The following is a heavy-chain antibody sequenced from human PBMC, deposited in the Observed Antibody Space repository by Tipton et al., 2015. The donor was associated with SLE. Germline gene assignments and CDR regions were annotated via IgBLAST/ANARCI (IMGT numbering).Heavy chain of an antibody. J-gene: IGHJ4*02. V-gene: IGHV3-15*07. CDR2: IKRKTNGGTT. CDR3: TTEDY. Sequence: GSLRLSCAASGFIFSNAWMNWVRQAPGKGLEWVGRIKRKTNGGTTDYVAPVKGRFTISRDDSKNTLYLQMNSLKTEDTAIYYCTTEDYWGQGTLVTVSS. CDR1: GFIFSNAW.